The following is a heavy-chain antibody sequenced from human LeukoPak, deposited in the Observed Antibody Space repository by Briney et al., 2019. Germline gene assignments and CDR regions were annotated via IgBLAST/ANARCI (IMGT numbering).Heavy chain of an antibody. Sequence: SVKVSCKASGGTFSSYAISWVRQAPGQGLEWMGRIDPILGIANYAQKFQGRVTITADKSTSTAYMELSSLRSEDTAVYYCARDQDSSSWSQYYYYYGMDVWGQGTMVTVSS. V-gene: IGHV1-69*04. D-gene: IGHD6-13*01. J-gene: IGHJ6*02. CDR1: GGTFSSYA. CDR2: IDPILGIA. CDR3: ARDQDSSSWSQYYYYYGMDV.